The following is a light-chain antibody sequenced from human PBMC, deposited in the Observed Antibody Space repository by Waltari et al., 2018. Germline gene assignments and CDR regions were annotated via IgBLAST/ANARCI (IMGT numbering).Light chain of an antibody. CDR1: SSDIGIYNF. Sequence: QSALTQPASVSGSPGQSITIPCTGTSSDIGIYNFVSWFQQHPDKAPKLVIYGVSNRPSGVSNRFSGSKSGNTASLTISGLQAEDEADYYCSSYTSTSSPWVFGGGTKLTVL. V-gene: IGLV2-14*03. CDR3: SSYTSTSSPWV. J-gene: IGLJ3*02. CDR2: GVS.